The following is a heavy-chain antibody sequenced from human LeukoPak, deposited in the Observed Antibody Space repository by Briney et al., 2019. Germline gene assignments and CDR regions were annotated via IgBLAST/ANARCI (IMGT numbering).Heavy chain of an antibody. D-gene: IGHD1-7*01. CDR3: ARGGNWNFPSWYYYYMDV. V-gene: IGHV4-61*02. J-gene: IGHJ6*03. CDR1: GGSISSGSYY. CDR2: IYTSGST. Sequence: SQTLSLTCTVSGGSISSGSYYWSWIRQPAGKGLEWIVRIYTSGSTNYNPSLKGRVTISVDTSKNQFSLKLSSVTAADTAVYYCARGGNWNFPSWYYYYMDVWGKGTTVTVSS.